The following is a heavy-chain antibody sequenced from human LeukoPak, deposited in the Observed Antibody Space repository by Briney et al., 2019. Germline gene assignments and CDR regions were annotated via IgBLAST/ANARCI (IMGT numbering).Heavy chain of an antibody. V-gene: IGHV3-23*01. CDR3: AKSFGYYGSGSYPDAFDI. CDR1: GFTFSSYA. Sequence: PGGSLRPSCAASGFTFSSYAMSWVRQAPGKGLEWVSAISGSGGSTYYADSVKGRFTISRDNSKNTLYLQMNSLRAKDTAVYYCAKSFGYYGSGSYPDAFDIWGQGTMVTVSS. CDR2: ISGSGGST. D-gene: IGHD3-10*01. J-gene: IGHJ3*02.